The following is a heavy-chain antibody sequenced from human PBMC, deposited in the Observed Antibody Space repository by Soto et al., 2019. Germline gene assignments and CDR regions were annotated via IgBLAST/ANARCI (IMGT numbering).Heavy chain of an antibody. CDR1: GFAFSGSS. Sequence: GGSLRLSCSASGFAFSGSSIHSVRQASGTGLEWDGRVRNKANTYATAYAASVKGRFTISRDGSKNTASLQLNSLKTEDTAVYYCTRHPYYDILTGFYNADMYFDYWGQGALVTVSS. D-gene: IGHD3-9*01. V-gene: IGHV3-73*01. CDR2: VRNKANTYAT. CDR3: TRHPYYDILTGFYNADMYFDY. J-gene: IGHJ4*02.